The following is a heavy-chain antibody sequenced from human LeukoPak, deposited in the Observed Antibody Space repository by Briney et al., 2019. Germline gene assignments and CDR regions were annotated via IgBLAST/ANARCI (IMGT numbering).Heavy chain of an antibody. CDR3: ATQGGY. Sequence: PGRSLRLSCAASGFTFSSYGMHWVRQAPGKGLEWVAVIWYDGSNDNYADSVKGRFTISRDNSKNTLYLQMNSLRVEDTAVYYCATQGGYWGQGTLVTVSS. CDR2: IWYDGSND. V-gene: IGHV3-33*08. D-gene: IGHD3-16*01. CDR1: GFTFSSYG. J-gene: IGHJ4*02.